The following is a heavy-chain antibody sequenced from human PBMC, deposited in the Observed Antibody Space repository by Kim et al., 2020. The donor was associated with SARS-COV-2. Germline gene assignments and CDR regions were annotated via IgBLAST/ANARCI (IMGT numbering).Heavy chain of an antibody. CDR1: GGSFSGYY. CDR2: INHSGST. J-gene: IGHJ5*02. Sequence: SETLSLTCAVYGGSFSGYYWSWIRQPPGKGLEWIGEINHSGSTNYNPSLKSRVTISVDTSKNQFSLKLSSVTAADTAVYYCARFGDSSGYYPWGQGTLVTVSS. V-gene: IGHV4-34*01. CDR3: ARFGDSSGYYP. D-gene: IGHD3-22*01.